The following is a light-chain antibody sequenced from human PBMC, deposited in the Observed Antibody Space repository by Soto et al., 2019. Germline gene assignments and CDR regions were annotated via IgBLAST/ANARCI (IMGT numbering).Light chain of an antibody. CDR1: QSISSY. CDR3: QQSYSTPLT. CDR2: AAS. Sequence: DIGTTHSPASLGASVGDRVTITCRASQSISSYLNWYQQKPGKAPKPLIYAASSLQSGVPSRFSGSGSGTDFTLTISSLQPEDFATYYCQQSYSTPLTFGGGTKVDIK. J-gene: IGKJ4*01. V-gene: IGKV1-39*01.